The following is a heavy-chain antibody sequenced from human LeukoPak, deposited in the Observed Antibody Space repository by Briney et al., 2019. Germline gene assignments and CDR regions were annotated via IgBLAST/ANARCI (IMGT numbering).Heavy chain of an antibody. J-gene: IGHJ4*02. V-gene: IGHV3-48*01. CDR3: APGLRTFDY. CDR1: GFTFSSYS. D-gene: IGHD5-18*01. CDR2: ISSSSTI. Sequence: GGSLRLSCAASGFTFSSYSMNWVRQAPGKGLEWVSYISSSSTIYYADSVKGRFTISRDNAKNSLYLQMNSLRAEDTAVYYCAPGLRTFDYWGQGTLVTVSS.